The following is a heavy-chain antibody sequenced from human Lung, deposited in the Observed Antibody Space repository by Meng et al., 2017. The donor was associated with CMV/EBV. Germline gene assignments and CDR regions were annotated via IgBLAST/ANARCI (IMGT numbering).Heavy chain of an antibody. CDR2: IISSSTYI. J-gene: IGHJ4*02. CDR1: GFTFRGYC. D-gene: IGHD3-3*01. CDR3: VVDLPPYYDVWSGYLDF. Sequence: GESLKISCAASGFTFRGYCMNWVRQAPGKGLEWVSSIISSSTYIYYADSVKCRFTISRDNAKNSLYLEMNSLRAEDPAVYYCVVDLPPYYDVWSGYLDFWGQGXLVTVSS. V-gene: IGHV3-21*01.